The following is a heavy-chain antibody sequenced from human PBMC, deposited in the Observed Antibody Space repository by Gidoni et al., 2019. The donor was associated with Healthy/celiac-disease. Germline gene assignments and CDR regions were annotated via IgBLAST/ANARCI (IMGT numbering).Heavy chain of an antibody. CDR1: GGSISSSSYY. D-gene: IGHD3-3*01. CDR2: IYYSGST. V-gene: IGHV4-39*01. Sequence: QLQLQESGPGLVKPSETLSLTCTDSGGSISSSSYYLGWIRAHPGKGLEWIGRIYYSGSTYYNPSLKSLVTISVDTSKNQFSLKLSSVTAADTAVYYGARRYSLGRYDCWSGYRYDAFDIWGQGTMVTVSS. CDR3: ARRYSLGRYDCWSGYRYDAFDI. J-gene: IGHJ3*02.